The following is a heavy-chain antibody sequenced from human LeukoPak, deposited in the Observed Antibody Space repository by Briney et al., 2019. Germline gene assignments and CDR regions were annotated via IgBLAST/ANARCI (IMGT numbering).Heavy chain of an antibody. CDR3: ARDTPISMAYGMDV. D-gene: IGHD3-10*01. CDR1: GFTFSSNY. CDR2: IYSGGST. Sequence: GGSLRLSCAASGFTFSSNYMSWVRQAPGKGLEWVSVIYSGGSTYYADSVKGRFTISRDNSKNTLYLQMNSLRVEDTAVYYCARDTPISMAYGMDVWGQGTTVTVSS. V-gene: IGHV3-66*01. J-gene: IGHJ6*02.